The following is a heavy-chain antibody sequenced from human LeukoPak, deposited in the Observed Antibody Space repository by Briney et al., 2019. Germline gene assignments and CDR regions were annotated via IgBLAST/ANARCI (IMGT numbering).Heavy chain of an antibody. J-gene: IGHJ3*02. CDR3: AREGVQTTVDAFDI. CDR1: GFTLKIYP. D-gene: IGHD4-17*01. CDR2: ISHDGSDK. Sequence: GGSLRLSCAASGFTLKIYPMHWVRQAPGKGLEWLSVISHDGSDKYNADSVKGRFIISRDNSKNTIYLQLNSLRPEDTAMYYCAREGVQTTVDAFDIWGLGTMVIVSS. V-gene: IGHV3-30*04.